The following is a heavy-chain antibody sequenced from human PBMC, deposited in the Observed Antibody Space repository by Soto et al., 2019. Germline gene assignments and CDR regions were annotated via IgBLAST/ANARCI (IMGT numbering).Heavy chain of an antibody. CDR1: GYTLTELS. CDR2: FILIFGIA. Sequence: ASVKVSCKVSGYTLTELSMHWVRQAPGKGFVLMGVFILIFGIAIYAQNFQGRVTITADKSTSTAYMELSILRFEDTAVYYCATGGDIVATISAFDIWGKGTMVTV. D-gene: IGHD5-12*01. V-gene: IGHV1-24*01. CDR3: ATGGDIVATISAFDI. J-gene: IGHJ3*02.